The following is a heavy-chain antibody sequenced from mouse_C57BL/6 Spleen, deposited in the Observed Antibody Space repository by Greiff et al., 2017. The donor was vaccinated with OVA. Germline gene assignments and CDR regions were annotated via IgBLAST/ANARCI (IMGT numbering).Heavy chain of an antibody. Sequence: EVQLQQPGPGLVKPSQSLSLTCSVTGYSITSGYYWNWIRQSPGNQLEWMGYISYDGSNNYNQSLKNRISITRDTSKNQFFLKLNSVTTEDTATYYCARDGLDYSIYLYYFDYWGQGTTLTVSS. V-gene: IGHV3-6*01. CDR2: ISYDGSN. J-gene: IGHJ2*01. CDR1: GYSITSGYY. CDR3: ARDGLDYSIYLYYFDY. D-gene: IGHD2-5*01.